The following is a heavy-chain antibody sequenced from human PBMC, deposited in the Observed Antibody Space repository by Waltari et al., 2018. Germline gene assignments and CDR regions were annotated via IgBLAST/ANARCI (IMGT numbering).Heavy chain of an antibody. J-gene: IGHJ5*02. V-gene: IGHV3-48*04. Sequence: EVQLVESGGGLVQPGGSLRLSCAASGFTFSSYSMNWVRQAPGKGLEWVSYISSSSSTIYYADSVKGRFTIARDNAKNSLYLQMNSLRAEDTAVYYCARDRDIVVVPAAITFDPWGQGTLVTVSS. CDR3: ARDRDIVVVPAAITFDP. CDR2: ISSSSSTI. D-gene: IGHD2-2*01. CDR1: GFTFSSYS.